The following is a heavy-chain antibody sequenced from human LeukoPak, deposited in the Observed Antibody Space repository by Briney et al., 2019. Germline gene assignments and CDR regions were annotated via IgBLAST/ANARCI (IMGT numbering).Heavy chain of an antibody. V-gene: IGHV1-8*01. CDR2: MNPNSGNT. J-gene: IGHJ6*03. Sequence: GASVKVSCKASGYTFTSYDINWVRQATGQGLEWMGWMNPNSGNTGYAQKFQGRVTKTRNTSISTAYMELSSLRSEDTAVYYCARGSPGYYYYYMDVWGKGTTVTVSS. CDR1: GYTFTSYD. D-gene: IGHD2-2*01. CDR3: ARGSPGYYYYYMDV.